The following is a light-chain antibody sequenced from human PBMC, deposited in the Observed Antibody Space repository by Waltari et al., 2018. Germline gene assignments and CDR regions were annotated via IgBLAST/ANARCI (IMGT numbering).Light chain of an antibody. V-gene: IGKV1-39*01. CDR3: QQSYTAPYT. CDR1: QTVTNY. CDR2: AAS. J-gene: IGKJ2*01. Sequence: DIQMTQSPSSLSASVGDRVTITCRASQTVTNYLNWYQQKPGKAPKLLIYAASTVQSGVPSRFSGSGSGKDFTLTISSLQLEDFVTYYCQQSYTAPYTFGQGTDLEIK.